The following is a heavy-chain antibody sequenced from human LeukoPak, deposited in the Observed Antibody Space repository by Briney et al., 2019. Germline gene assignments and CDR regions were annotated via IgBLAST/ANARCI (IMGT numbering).Heavy chain of an antibody. CDR3: ARQTVAPRYLDY. D-gene: IGHD6-19*01. Sequence: PSETLSLTCTVSGGSISSSSYYWGWIRQPPGKGLEWIGSIYYTGSTYYNPSLKSRVTISLDTSKNQFSLKLSSMTAADTAVYYCARQTVAPRYLDYWGQGTLVTVSS. J-gene: IGHJ4*02. CDR1: GGSISSSSYY. CDR2: IYYTGST. V-gene: IGHV4-39*01.